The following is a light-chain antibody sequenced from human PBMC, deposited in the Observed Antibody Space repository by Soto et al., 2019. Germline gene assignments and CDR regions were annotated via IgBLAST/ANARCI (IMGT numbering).Light chain of an antibody. Sequence: ETVLTQSPCTLSFSPGERATLSCRASHSVNSNLAWYQHKPGQAPRLLIYGASIRPTGVSARFSGSGSGTEFTLTINILQSEDFAVYFCQQYNNWPRRTFGQVAKVDIK. J-gene: IGKJ1*01. CDR1: HSVNSN. CDR2: GAS. CDR3: QQYNNWPRRT. V-gene: IGKV3D-15*03.